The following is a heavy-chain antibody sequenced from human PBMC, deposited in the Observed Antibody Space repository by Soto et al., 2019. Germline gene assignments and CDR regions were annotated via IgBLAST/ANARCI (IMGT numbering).Heavy chain of an antibody. V-gene: IGHV4-39*01. Sequence: SETLSLTCTVSGGSISSSSYYWGWIRQPPGKGLEWIGSIYYSGSTYYNPSLKSRVTISVDTSKNQFSLKLSSVTAADTAVYYCARRHNLEMATITGFDPWGQGTLVTVSS. CDR1: GGSISSSSYY. D-gene: IGHD5-12*01. J-gene: IGHJ5*02. CDR3: ARRHNLEMATITGFDP. CDR2: IYYSGST.